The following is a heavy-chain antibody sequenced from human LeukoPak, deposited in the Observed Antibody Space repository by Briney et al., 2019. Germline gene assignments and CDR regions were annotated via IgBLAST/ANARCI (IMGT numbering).Heavy chain of an antibody. CDR1: GFTLYRFA. CDR3: AKDPVFSLTISEVGTDDAFDI. Sequence: PGGSLRLFCAAFGFTLYRFAMSWVRQAPGEGLGGVSALRCSGVSTYYADFVKGRFTISRRNSKNTLYLQMNSLRAEDTAVYYCAKDPVFSLTISEVGTDDAFDIRGQGTIVTVSS. CDR2: LRCSGVST. J-gene: IGHJ3*02. V-gene: IGHV3-23*01. D-gene: IGHD3-3*01.